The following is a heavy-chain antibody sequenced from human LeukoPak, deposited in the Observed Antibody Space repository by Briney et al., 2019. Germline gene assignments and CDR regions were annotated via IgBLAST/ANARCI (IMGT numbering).Heavy chain of an antibody. CDR2: ISGSSSYI. D-gene: IGHD3-22*01. Sequence: GGSLRLSCAASGFTFSSYSMNWVRQAPGKGLEWVSSISGSSSYIYYADSVKGRFTISRDNAKNSLYLQMNSLRAEDTAVYYCARHDSSGYYVSATFDYWGQGTLVTVSS. CDR1: GFTFSSYS. J-gene: IGHJ4*02. V-gene: IGHV3-21*01. CDR3: ARHDSSGYYVSATFDY.